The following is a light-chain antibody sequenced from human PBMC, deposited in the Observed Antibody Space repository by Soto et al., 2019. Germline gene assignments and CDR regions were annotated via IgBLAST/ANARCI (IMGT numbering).Light chain of an antibody. CDR3: QQYGSSPWYT. Sequence: IVLTQSPGTLSLSPGERATLSCRASQSVSSSYLARYQQKPGQAPRLLIYGASSRATGIPDRFSGSGSGTDFTLTISRLEPDDFAVYYCQQYGSSPWYTFGQGTKLEIK. CDR2: GAS. CDR1: QSVSSSY. V-gene: IGKV3-20*01. J-gene: IGKJ2*01.